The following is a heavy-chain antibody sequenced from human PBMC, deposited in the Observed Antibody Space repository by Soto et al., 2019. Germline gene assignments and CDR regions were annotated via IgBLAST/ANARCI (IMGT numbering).Heavy chain of an antibody. J-gene: IGHJ3*02. V-gene: IGHV3-21*01. CDR1: GFTFSYYT. D-gene: IGHD4-17*01. CDR3: ARLRSDAFDI. CDR2: ISASSSHK. Sequence: EVQLVESGGGLVKPGGSLRLSCAASGFTFSYYTMNWVRQAPRKGLEWVSSISASSSHKYSADSVRGRFTFSRDNANNSLYLQLNNLRAEDTGVYYCARLRSDAFDIWGQGTLVTVSS.